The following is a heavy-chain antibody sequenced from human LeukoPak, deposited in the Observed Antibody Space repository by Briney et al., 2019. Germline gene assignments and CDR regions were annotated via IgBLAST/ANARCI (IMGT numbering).Heavy chain of an antibody. V-gene: IGHV4-30-2*01. CDR1: GGSISSGGYS. J-gene: IGHJ4*02. D-gene: IGHD2-15*01. Sequence: SQTLSLTCAVSGGSISSGGYSWSWIRQPPGKGLEWIGYIYHSGSTYYNPSLKSRVTISVDRSKNQFSLKLSSVTAADTAVYYCASAPLGYCSGGSCYPEWYFDYWGQGTLVTVSS. CDR2: IYHSGST. CDR3: ASAPLGYCSGGSCYPEWYFDY.